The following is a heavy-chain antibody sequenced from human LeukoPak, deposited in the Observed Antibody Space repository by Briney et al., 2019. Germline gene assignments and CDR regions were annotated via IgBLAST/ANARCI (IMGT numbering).Heavy chain of an antibody. D-gene: IGHD6-19*01. CDR3: VRGGWSHDY. CDR2: IYYSGTT. Sequence: GSLRLSCAASGFTFSSYAMSWVRQAPGKGLEWIGYIYYSGTTNYNPSLKSRVTISVDTSRNQFSLKLRSVTAADTAVYYCVRGGWSHDYWGQGTLVTVSS. J-gene: IGHJ4*02. CDR1: GFTFSSYA. V-gene: IGHV4-59*01.